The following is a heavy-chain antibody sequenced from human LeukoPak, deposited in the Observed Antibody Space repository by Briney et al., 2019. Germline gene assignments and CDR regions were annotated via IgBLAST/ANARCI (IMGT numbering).Heavy chain of an antibody. CDR2: INPNSGGT. CDR3: ARGYDSSGYYPIDY. CDR1: GYTFTGYY. Sequence: ASVKVSCKASGYTFTGYYMHWVRQAPGQGLEWMGWINPNSGGTNYAQKFQGRVTMTRDTSISTAYMELSRLRSDDTAVYYCARGYDSSGYYPIDYWGQGTLVTLSS. J-gene: IGHJ4*02. V-gene: IGHV1-2*02. D-gene: IGHD3-22*01.